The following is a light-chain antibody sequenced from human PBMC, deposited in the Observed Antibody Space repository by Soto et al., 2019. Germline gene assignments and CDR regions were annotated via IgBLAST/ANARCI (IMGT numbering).Light chain of an antibody. CDR2: DAS. CDR3: QVRDVWPT. J-gene: IGKJ1*01. V-gene: IGKV3-11*01. Sequence: NLFTQSPATLSLSPGEKTALSCRASQSVSTSLAWYQHKPGQAPRLIIYDASKRAPGIPARFSGSGSGTDFTLTISSPEPEDFAVYYCQVRDVWPTFGQGTKVDIK. CDR1: QSVSTS.